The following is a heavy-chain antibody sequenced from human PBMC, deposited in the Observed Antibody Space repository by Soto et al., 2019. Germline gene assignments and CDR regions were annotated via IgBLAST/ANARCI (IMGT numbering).Heavy chain of an antibody. V-gene: IGHV1-18*01. J-gene: IGHJ4*02. CDR3: ARMVFDFWSGYPDY. Sequence: ASVKVSCKASGYTFTSYGISWVRQAPGQGLEWMGWISAYNGNTNYAQKLQGRVTMTTDTSTSTAYMELRSLRSDDTAVYYCARMVFDFWSGYPDYWGQGTLVTVSS. D-gene: IGHD3-3*01. CDR1: GYTFTSYG. CDR2: ISAYNGNT.